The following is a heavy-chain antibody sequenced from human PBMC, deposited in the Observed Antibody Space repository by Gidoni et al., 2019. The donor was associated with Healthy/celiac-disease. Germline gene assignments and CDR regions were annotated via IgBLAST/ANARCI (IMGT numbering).Heavy chain of an antibody. CDR3: VLGATEPPEFDY. Sequence: EVQLVESGGGLVKPGGSLRLSCSASGFTFSSYAMHWVRQAPGKGLEYVSAISSNGGSTYYADFVKGRFTISRDKSKNTLYLQMSSLRAEDTAVYYCVLGATEPPEFDYWGQGTLVTVSS. D-gene: IGHD1-26*01. J-gene: IGHJ4*02. CDR2: ISSNGGST. V-gene: IGHV3-64D*06. CDR1: GFTFSSYA.